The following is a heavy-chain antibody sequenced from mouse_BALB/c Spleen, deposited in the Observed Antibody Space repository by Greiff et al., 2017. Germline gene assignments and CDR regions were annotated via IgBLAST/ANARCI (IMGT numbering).Heavy chain of an antibody. Sequence: EVQLQQSGAELVRSGASVKLSCTASGFNIKDYYMHWVKQRPEQGLEWIGWIDPENGNTKYDPKFQGKATITADTSSNTAYLQLSSLTSEDTAVYYCSIFPYGNYGAYWGQGTLVTVSA. D-gene: IGHD2-1*01. CDR2: IDPENGNT. CDR3: SIFPYGNYGAY. V-gene: IGHV14-4*02. CDR1: GFNIKDYY. J-gene: IGHJ3*01.